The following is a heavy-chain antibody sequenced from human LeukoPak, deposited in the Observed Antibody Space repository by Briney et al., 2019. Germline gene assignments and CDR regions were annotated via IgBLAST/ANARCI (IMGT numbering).Heavy chain of an antibody. CDR1: GGSISSSSYY. CDR3: ARRDVAEYYSDY. CDR2: IYYSGST. D-gene: IGHD2-15*01. V-gene: IGHV4-39*01. Sequence: SETLSLTCTVSGGSISSSSYYWGWIRQPPGRGLEWIGSIYYSGSTYYNPSLKSRVTISVDTSKNQFSLKLSSVTAADTAVYYCARRDVAEYYSDYWGQGTLVTVSS. J-gene: IGHJ4*02.